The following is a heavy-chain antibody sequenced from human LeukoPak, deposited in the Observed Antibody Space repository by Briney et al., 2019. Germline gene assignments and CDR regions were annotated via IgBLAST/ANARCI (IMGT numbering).Heavy chain of an antibody. J-gene: IGHJ4*02. CDR3: ARDMVRGVIITRGFDY. Sequence: PGGSLRLSCAASGFTFSSYGMHWDRQAPGKGLEWVAVIWYDGSNKYYADSVKGRFTISRDNSKNTLYLQMNSLRAEDTAVYYCARDMVRGVIITRGFDYWGQGTLVTVSS. V-gene: IGHV3-33*01. D-gene: IGHD3-10*01. CDR1: GFTFSSYG. CDR2: IWYDGSNK.